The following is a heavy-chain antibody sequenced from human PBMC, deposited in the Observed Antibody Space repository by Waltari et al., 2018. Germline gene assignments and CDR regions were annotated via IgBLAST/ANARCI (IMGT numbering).Heavy chain of an antibody. V-gene: IGHV3-9*01. CDR1: GFTFDDYG. J-gene: IGHJ5*02. CDR3: AKGIGNSDHYNWFDP. Sequence: EVQLVESGGGLVQPGRSLRLSCVASGFTFDDYGMHWVRQAPGKGLEWVSGISWNSGSIVYADSVKGRFTISRDNAKNSLYLQMNSLRTEDTALYYCAKGIGNSDHYNWFDPWGQGTLVTVSS. CDR2: ISWNSGSI.